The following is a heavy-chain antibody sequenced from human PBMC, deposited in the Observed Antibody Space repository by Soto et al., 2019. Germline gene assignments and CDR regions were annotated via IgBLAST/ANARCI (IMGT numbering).Heavy chain of an antibody. Sequence: TGGSLRLSCAASGFTFSINAMSWVRQAPGKGLEWVSAISANGQDIYYADSVRGRFTISRDNSKNTVFLHMDSLRAEDTAVYYCAKDRDYPRDQFHYWGQGTLVTVSS. D-gene: IGHD2-2*01. CDR1: GFTFSINA. V-gene: IGHV3-23*01. CDR3: AKDRDYPRDQFHY. CDR2: ISANGQDI. J-gene: IGHJ4*02.